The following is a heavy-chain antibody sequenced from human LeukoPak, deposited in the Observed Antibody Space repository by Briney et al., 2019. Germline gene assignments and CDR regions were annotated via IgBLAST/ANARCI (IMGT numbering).Heavy chain of an antibody. CDR3: ARHDGRGGNTMGALDS. Sequence: SETLSLTCTVSGGSISSDSHHWGWFRQSPGKGLEWIGSLYYSRTTYYNPSLNSRVTITVVTSKNQFSLQLNSVTAADTAVYYCARHDGRGGNTMGALDSWGQGSLVTVSS. D-gene: IGHD3-3*01. CDR1: GGSISSDSHH. V-gene: IGHV4-39*01. CDR2: LYYSRTT. J-gene: IGHJ4*02.